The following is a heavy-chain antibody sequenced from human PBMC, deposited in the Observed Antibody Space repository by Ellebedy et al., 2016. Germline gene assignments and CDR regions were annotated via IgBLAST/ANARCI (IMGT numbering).Heavy chain of an antibody. CDR3: ARDTVATMNWYFDQ. CDR2: INPKNGDT. D-gene: IGHD5-12*01. V-gene: IGHV1-18*01. J-gene: IGHJ2*01. CDR1: GYTFTNNL. Sequence: ASVKVSCXASGYTFTNNLLNWVRQAPGQGLEWMGRINPKNGDTNYARKFQGRVTMTTDTSTSTAYMELRSLRSDDTAVYYCARDTVATMNWYFDQWGRGTLVTVSS.